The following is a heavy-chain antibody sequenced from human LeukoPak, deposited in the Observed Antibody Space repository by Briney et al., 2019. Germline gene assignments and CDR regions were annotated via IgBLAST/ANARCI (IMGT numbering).Heavy chain of an antibody. D-gene: IGHD3-3*01. J-gene: IGHJ6*02. CDR1: GYTFTSYD. Sequence: RASVKVSCKASGYTFTSYDINWVRQATGQGLEWMGWMNPNSGNTGYAQKFQGRVTMTRNTSISTAYIELSSLRSEDTAVYYCAREPPVASPTYYDFWSGYYGYYYYYGMDVWGQGTTVTVSS. CDR3: AREPPVASPTYYDFWSGYYGYYYYYGMDV. CDR2: MNPNSGNT. V-gene: IGHV1-8*01.